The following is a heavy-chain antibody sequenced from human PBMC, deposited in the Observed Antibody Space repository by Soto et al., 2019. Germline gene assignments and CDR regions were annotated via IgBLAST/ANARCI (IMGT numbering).Heavy chain of an antibody. V-gene: IGHV4-59*01. CDR2: IFYSGST. J-gene: IGHJ6*02. Sequence: PSETLSLTCAVSGGSISTYYWSWIRQSPGKGLEWIGYIFYSGSTKYNPSLKSRVTISVDTSKNQFSLKVTSVTTADTAVYYCVRGLRGPRLSLDGVDVWGRGTTVTVSS. D-gene: IGHD6-25*01. CDR3: VRGLRGPRLSLDGVDV. CDR1: GGSISTYY.